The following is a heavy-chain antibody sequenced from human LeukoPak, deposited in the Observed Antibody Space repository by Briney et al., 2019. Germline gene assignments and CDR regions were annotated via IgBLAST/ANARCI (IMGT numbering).Heavy chain of an antibody. J-gene: IGHJ5*02. Sequence: SETLSLTCTVSGSMYNYYWSWIRQPPGKGLEWIGYIHYNGITNYNPSLKSRVTISVDTSKNQFSLKLSSVTAADTAVYYCARGRGYGGATTANLGWFDPWGQGTLVTVSS. CDR1: GSMYNYY. V-gene: IGHV4-59*08. D-gene: IGHD1-26*01. CDR2: IHYNGIT. CDR3: ARGRGYGGATTANLGWFDP.